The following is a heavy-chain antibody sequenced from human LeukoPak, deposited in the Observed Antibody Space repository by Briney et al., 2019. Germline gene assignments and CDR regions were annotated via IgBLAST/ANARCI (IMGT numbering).Heavy chain of an antibody. CDR2: MNPSGST. V-gene: IGHV4-34*01. D-gene: IGHD3-22*01. CDR1: GGSFSGYY. J-gene: IGHJ6*03. Sequence: PSETLSLTCAVYGGSFSGYYSTWIRQTPEKGLEWIGEMNPSGSTNYNPSLKSRVTISVDTSKNQFSLELSSVPAADTAVYYCARGRQDVTMIVVVMTAVSYYLDVWGKGTTVTVS. CDR3: ARGRQDVTMIVVVMTAVSYYLDV.